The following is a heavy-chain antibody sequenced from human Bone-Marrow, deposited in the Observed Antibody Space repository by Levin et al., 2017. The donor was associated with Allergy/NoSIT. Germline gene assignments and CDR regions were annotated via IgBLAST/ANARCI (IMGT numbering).Heavy chain of an antibody. Sequence: PGGSLRLSCAASGFTFSSYSMNWVRQAPGKGLEWVSSISSSSSYIYYADSVKGRFTISRDNAKNSLYLQMNSLRAEDTAVYYCAREGGYSYGPPFDYWGQGTLVTVSS. J-gene: IGHJ4*02. CDR2: ISSSSSYI. V-gene: IGHV3-21*01. D-gene: IGHD5-18*01. CDR3: AREGGYSYGPPFDY. CDR1: GFTFSSYS.